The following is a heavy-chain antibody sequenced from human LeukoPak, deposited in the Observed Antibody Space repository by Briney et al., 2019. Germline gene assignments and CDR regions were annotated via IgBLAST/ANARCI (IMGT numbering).Heavy chain of an antibody. V-gene: IGHV4-4*07. D-gene: IGHD3-22*01. CDR2: IYTSGST. Sequence: SETLSLTCTVSGGSISSYYWSWIRQPAGKGPEWIGRIYTSGSTNYNPSLKSRVTMSVDTSKNQFSLKLSSVTAADTAVYYCARDRYYYDTSGDAFDMWGQGTMVTVSS. J-gene: IGHJ3*02. CDR3: ARDRYYYDTSGDAFDM. CDR1: GGSISSYY.